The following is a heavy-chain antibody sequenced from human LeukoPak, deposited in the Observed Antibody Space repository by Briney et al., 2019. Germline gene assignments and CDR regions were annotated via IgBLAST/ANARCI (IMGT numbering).Heavy chain of an antibody. D-gene: IGHD6-13*01. CDR1: GFTFSSYA. Sequence: PGGSLRLSCAASGFTFSSYAMHWVRQAPGKGLEWVAVISYDGSNKYYADSVKGRFTISRDNSKNTLYLQMNSLRAEDTAVYYCARDFGRSSSQRGYWGQGTLVTVSS. CDR2: ISYDGSNK. CDR3: ARDFGRSSSQRGY. J-gene: IGHJ4*02. V-gene: IGHV3-30*04.